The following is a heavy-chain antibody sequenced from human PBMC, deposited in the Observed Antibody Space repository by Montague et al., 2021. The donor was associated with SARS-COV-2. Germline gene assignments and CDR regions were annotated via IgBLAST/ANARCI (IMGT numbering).Heavy chain of an antibody. V-gene: IGHV4-39*07. CDR1: GGSISSSSYY. J-gene: IGHJ4*02. D-gene: IGHD5-12*01. Sequence: SETLSLTCTVYGGSISSSSYYWGWIRQPPGKGLEWIGSIYYSGSTYYNPSLKSRVTISVDTSKNQFSLKLSSVTAADTAVYYCARDLWVWLSVERSFDSWGQGTLVTVSS. CDR2: IYYSGST. CDR3: ARDLWVWLSVERSFDS.